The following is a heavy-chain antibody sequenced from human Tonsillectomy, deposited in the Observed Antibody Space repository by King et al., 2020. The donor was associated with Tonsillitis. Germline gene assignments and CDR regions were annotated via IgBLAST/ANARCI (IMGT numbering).Heavy chain of an antibody. CDR2: IYSDGTA. CDR1: GFTVSDNY. CDR3: ARGGPYRRFDY. J-gene: IGHJ4*02. V-gene: IGHV3-53*01. Sequence: EVQLVESGGGLIQPGGSLRLSCAVSGFTVSDNYMTWVRQAPGKGLECVSVIYSDGTAYYGDSVKGRFTISRDNSKNTLYFQMHSLRGEDTAVYYCARGGPYRRFDYWGQGTLVTVSS. D-gene: IGHD3-10*01.